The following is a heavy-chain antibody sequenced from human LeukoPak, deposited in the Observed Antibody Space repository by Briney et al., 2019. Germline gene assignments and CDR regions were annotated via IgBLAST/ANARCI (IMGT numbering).Heavy chain of an antibody. Sequence: PSETLSLTCTVSGGSISSSSYYWGWIRQPPGKGLEWIGSIYYSGSTYYNPSLKSRVTISVDTSKNQFSLKLSSVTAADTAVYYCARLQYCSGGSCYHFDYWGQGTLVTVSS. CDR1: GGSISSSSYY. CDR3: ARLQYCSGGSCYHFDY. D-gene: IGHD2-15*01. V-gene: IGHV4-39*07. CDR2: IYYSGST. J-gene: IGHJ4*02.